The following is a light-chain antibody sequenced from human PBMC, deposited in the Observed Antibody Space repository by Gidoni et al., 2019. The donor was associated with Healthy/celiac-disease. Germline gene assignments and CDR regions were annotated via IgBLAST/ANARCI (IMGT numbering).Light chain of an antibody. J-gene: IGLJ3*02. CDR3: QSYDRSLSGSV. CDR2: GNS. V-gene: IGLV1-40*01. Sequence: QSVLTQPPSVSGAPVQRVTISCTGSSSNIGAGYDVHWYQQLPGTAPKLLSYGNSNRPSGVPDRFSGSKSGTSASLAITGLQAEDEADYYCQSYDRSLSGSVFGGGTKLTVL. CDR1: SSNIGAGYD.